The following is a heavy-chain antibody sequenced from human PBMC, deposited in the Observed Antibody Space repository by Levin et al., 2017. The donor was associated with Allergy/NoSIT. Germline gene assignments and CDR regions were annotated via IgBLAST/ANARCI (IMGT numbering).Heavy chain of an antibody. CDR2: LSTYNGNT. Sequence: PWASVKVSCKASGYIFTSYDITWVRQAPGQGLEWMGWLSTYNGNTNFAQKVQGRVAMTTDTSTSTAYMELRSLRSDDTAVYYCARGGASTGYHYWGQGTLVTVSS. D-gene: IGHD3-22*01. J-gene: IGHJ4*02. CDR1: GYIFTSYD. CDR3: ARGGASTGYHY. V-gene: IGHV1-18*01.